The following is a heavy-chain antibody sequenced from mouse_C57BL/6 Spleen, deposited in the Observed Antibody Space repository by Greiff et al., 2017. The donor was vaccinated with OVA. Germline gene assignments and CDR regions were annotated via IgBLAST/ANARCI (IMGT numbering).Heavy chain of an antibody. Sequence: VQLQQSGADLARPGASVKMSCKASGYTFTSYTMHWVKQRPGQGLEWIGYINPSSGYTKYNQKFKDKATLTADKSSSTAYMQLSSLTSEDSAVYYGAGYYYGSSPAWLAYWGQGTLVTVSA. J-gene: IGHJ3*01. CDR1: GYTFTSYT. V-gene: IGHV1-4*01. CDR3: AGYYYGSSPAWLAY. CDR2: INPSSGYT. D-gene: IGHD1-1*01.